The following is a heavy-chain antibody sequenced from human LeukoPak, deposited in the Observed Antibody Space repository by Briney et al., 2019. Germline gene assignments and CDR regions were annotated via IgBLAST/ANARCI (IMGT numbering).Heavy chain of an antibody. CDR2: IYPGDSDT. CDR1: GYSFTNYW. Sequence: GESLKISCKGSGYSFTNYWISWVRQMPGKGLEWTGIIYPGDSDTRYSPSFQGQVTISADKSISTAYLQWRSLKASDTAMYYCASGAYCGGDCYSGAFDIWGQGTMVTVSS. J-gene: IGHJ3*02. CDR3: ASGAYCGGDCYSGAFDI. D-gene: IGHD2-21*02. V-gene: IGHV5-51*01.